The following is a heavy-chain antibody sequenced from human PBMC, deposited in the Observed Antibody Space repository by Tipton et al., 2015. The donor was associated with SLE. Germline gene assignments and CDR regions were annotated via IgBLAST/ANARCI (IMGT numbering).Heavy chain of an antibody. D-gene: IGHD4-11*01. Sequence: QLVQSGAEVKKPGASVKVSCKASGYTFTSYGISWVRQAPGQGLEWMGWISAYKGNTNYAQKFQGRVTMTRDTSISTAYMELSRLRSDDTAVYYCARPPTATTTGWFDPWGQGTLVTVSS. J-gene: IGHJ5*02. CDR3: ARPPTATTTGWFDP. V-gene: IGHV1-18*01. CDR1: GYTFTSYG. CDR2: ISAYKGNT.